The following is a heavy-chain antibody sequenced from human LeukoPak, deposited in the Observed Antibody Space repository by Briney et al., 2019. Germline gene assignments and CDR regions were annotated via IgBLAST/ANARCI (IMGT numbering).Heavy chain of an antibody. CDR1: GGTFSSYA. CDR3: ATYSSRGQPLQLDY. CDR2: IIPILGIA. J-gene: IGHJ4*02. D-gene: IGHD6-13*01. Sequence: SVKASCKASGGTFSSYAISWVRQAPGQGLEWMGRIIPILGIANYAQKFQGRVTITADKSTSTAYMELSSLRSEDTAVYYCATYSSRGQPLQLDYWGQGTLVTVSS. V-gene: IGHV1-69*04.